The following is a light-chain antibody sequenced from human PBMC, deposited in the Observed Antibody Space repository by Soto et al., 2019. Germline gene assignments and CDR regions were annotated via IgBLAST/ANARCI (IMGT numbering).Light chain of an antibody. Sequence: EIVFWRCPGPLCLCPVERATRSLSGSQSVSSKYLAWYQQKPGQAPRLLIYGASSRATGIPDRFSGSGSGTDFTLTISRLEPEDFAVYYCQQYGSSPWTFGQGTKVDIK. J-gene: IGKJ1*01. CDR1: QSVSSKY. V-gene: IGKV3-20*01. CDR2: GAS. CDR3: QQYGSSPWT.